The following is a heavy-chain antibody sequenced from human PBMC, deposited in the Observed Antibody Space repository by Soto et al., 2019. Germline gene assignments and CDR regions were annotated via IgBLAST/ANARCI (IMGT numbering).Heavy chain of an antibody. Sequence: ASVKVSCKVSGYTLTELSMHWVRQAPGKGLEWMGGFDPEDGETIYAQKFQGRVTMTEDTSTDTAYMELSSLRSEDTAVYYCETGSLVVLITTPPNFAPGGEEPRVTVP. V-gene: IGHV1-24*01. D-gene: IGHD3-22*01. J-gene: IGHJ5*02. CDR1: GYTLTELS. CDR2: FDPEDGET. CDR3: ETGSLVVLITTPPNFAP.